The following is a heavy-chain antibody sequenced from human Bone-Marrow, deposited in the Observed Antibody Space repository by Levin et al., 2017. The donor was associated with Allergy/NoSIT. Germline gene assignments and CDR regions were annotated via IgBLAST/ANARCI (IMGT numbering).Heavy chain of an antibody. CDR3: TLEYSSSSPKFYYYYGMDV. Sequence: GESLKISCAASGFTFSNAWMSWVRQAPGKGLEWVGRIKSKTDGGTTDYAAPVKGRFTISRDDSKNTLYLQMNSLKTEDTAVYYCTLEYSSSSPKFYYYYGMDVWGQGTTVTVSS. J-gene: IGHJ6*02. V-gene: IGHV3-15*01. CDR1: GFTFSNAW. CDR2: IKSKTDGGTT. D-gene: IGHD6-6*01.